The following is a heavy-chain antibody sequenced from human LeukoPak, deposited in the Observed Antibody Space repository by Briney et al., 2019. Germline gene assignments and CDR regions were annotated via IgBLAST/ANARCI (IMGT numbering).Heavy chain of an antibody. V-gene: IGHV4-30-4*08. Sequence: PSETLSLTCTVSGGSISSYYWSWIRQPPGKGLEWIGYIYYSGSTYYNPYLKSRVTISVDTSKNQFSLKLSSVTAADTAVYYCARFPSFSSSWLYYYYYYMDVWGKGTTVTVSS. CDR1: GGSISSYY. J-gene: IGHJ6*03. D-gene: IGHD6-13*01. CDR2: IYYSGST. CDR3: ARFPSFSSSWLYYYYYYMDV.